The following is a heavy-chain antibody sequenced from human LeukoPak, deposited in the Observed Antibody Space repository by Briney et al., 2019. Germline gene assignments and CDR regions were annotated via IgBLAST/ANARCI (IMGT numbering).Heavy chain of an antibody. Sequence: EASVKVSCKASGDTFSRYTISWVRQAPGQGLEWMGGIIPIFGTTNYAQKLQGRVTMTTDTSTSTAYMALRSLRSDDTAVYYCARDGAPLPDYGDYGVWFDPWGQGTLVTVSS. CDR2: IIPIFGTT. D-gene: IGHD4-17*01. V-gene: IGHV1-69*05. J-gene: IGHJ5*02. CDR1: GDTFSRYT. CDR3: ARDGAPLPDYGDYGVWFDP.